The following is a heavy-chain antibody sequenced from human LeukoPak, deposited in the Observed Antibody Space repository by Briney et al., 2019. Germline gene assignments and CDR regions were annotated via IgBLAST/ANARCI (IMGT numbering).Heavy chain of an antibody. V-gene: IGHV3-48*04. CDR3: ASLKGMDV. CDR1: GFTFSNYN. J-gene: IGHJ6*02. CDR2: ISTSSSAI. Sequence: GGSLRLSCAASGFTFSNYNMNWVRQGPGKGLEWISYISTSSSAIYYADSVKGRFTISRDNAKNSLYLQMNSLRAEDTAVYYCASLKGMDVWGQGTTVTVSS.